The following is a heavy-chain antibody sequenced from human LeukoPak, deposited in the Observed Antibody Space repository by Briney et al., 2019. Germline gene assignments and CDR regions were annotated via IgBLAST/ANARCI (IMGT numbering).Heavy chain of an antibody. CDR3: VIRLGELSLWAVHAFDI. V-gene: IGHV1-18*01. CDR2: ISAYNGNT. Sequence: GASVKVSCKASGYTFTSYGISWVRQAPGQGLEWMGWISAYNGNTNYAQKLQGRVTMTTDTSTSTAYMELRSLRSEDTAVYYCVIRLGELSLWAVHAFDIWGQGTMVTVSS. CDR1: GYTFTSYG. D-gene: IGHD3-16*02. J-gene: IGHJ3*02.